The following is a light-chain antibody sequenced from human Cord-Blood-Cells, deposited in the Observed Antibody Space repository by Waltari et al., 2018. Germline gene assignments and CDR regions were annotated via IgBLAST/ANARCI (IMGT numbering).Light chain of an antibody. J-gene: IGKJ4*01. CDR1: QSVSSY. CDR3: QQRSNWPRLT. CDR2: DAS. V-gene: IGKV3-11*01. Sequence: EIVLTQSPATLSLSPGERATLSCRPSQSVSSYLAWYQQKPGQAPRLLIYDASNRATGIPARFSGSGSATDFTVTISSLEPEDFAVYYCQQRSNWPRLTFGGGTKVEIK.